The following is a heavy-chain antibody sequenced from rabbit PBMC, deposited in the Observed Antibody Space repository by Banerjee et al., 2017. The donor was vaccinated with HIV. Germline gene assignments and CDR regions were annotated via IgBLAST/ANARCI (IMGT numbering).Heavy chain of an antibody. J-gene: IGHJ4*01. CDR3: ARAPIYGGGWFYNL. CDR1: GFSFSSSYW. D-gene: IGHD4-2*01. V-gene: IGHV1S45*01. Sequence: QEQLEESGGDLVKPEGSLTLTCTASGFSFSSSYWICWVRQAPGKGLEWIACIYAGSGGSAYYANWAKGRFTISKTSSTTVTLQMTSLTVADTATYFCARAPIYGGGWFYNLWGPGTLVTVS. CDR2: IYAGSGGSA.